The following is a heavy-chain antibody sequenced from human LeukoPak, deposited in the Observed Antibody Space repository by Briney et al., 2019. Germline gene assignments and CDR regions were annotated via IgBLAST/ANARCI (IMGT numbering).Heavy chain of an antibody. Sequence: GASVKVSCKASGYTFTGYYMHWVRQAPGQGREWMGWINPNSGGTNYAQKFQGRVTLTRDTSISTAYMELSRLRSDDTAVYYCARDPGYSYGYSCFDYWGQGTLVTVSS. CDR1: GYTFTGYY. CDR2: INPNSGGT. CDR3: ARDPGYSYGYSCFDY. V-gene: IGHV1-2*02. D-gene: IGHD5-18*01. J-gene: IGHJ4*02.